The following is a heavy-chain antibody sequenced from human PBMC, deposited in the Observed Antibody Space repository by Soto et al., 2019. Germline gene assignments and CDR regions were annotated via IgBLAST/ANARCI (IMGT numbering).Heavy chain of an antibody. D-gene: IGHD6-19*01. CDR2: IYPGDSDT. CDR1: GYSFTSYW. Sequence: GESLKISCNGSGYSFTSYWIGWVRQMPGKGLEWMGIIYPGDSDTRYSPSFQGQVTISADKSISTAYLQWSSLKASDTAMYYCARSRSSGWFYYYYGMDVWGQGTTVTV. J-gene: IGHJ6*02. CDR3: ARSRSSGWFYYYYGMDV. V-gene: IGHV5-51*01.